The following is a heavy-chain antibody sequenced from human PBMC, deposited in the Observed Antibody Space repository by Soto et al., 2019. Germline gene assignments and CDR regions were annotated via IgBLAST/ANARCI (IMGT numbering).Heavy chain of an antibody. CDR3: AKLYWNPRYFDY. CDR1: GFTFTNVA. J-gene: IGHJ4*02. CDR2: ITDSGGRT. D-gene: IGHD1-1*01. Sequence: GGSLRLSCAASGFTFTNVAMTWVRQAPGKGLEWVSTITDSGGRTDYADSVKGLFTISRDNSKSTLYLQMNNLRADDTAVYYCAKLYWNPRYFDYWGQGARVTVSS. V-gene: IGHV3-23*01.